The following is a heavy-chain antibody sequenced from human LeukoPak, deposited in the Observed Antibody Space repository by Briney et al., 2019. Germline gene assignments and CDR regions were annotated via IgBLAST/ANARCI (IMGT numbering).Heavy chain of an antibody. CDR1: GFTFSSYA. Sequence: PGGSLRLSCAASGFTFSSYAMSWVRQAPGKGLEWVSGISSNGASTYYVDSVKGRFTISRDNSKNTLFLQMNSLRAEDTAVYYCAKDTPPTVDWGQGTLVTVSS. CDR3: AKDTPPTVD. D-gene: IGHD2-15*01. J-gene: IGHJ4*02. CDR2: ISSNGAST. V-gene: IGHV3-23*01.